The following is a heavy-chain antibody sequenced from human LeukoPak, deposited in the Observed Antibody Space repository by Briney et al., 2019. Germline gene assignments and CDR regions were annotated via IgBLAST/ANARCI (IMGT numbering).Heavy chain of an antibody. CDR1: GGSISSYY. CDR2: IYYSGST. J-gene: IGHJ6*03. Sequence: PSETLSLTCTVSGGSISSYYWSWIRQPPGKGLEWIGYIYYSGSTNYNPSLKSRVTISVDTSKNQFSLKLSSVTAADTAVYYCARVLVGATTGYYYYYMDVWGKGTTVTISS. V-gene: IGHV4-59*01. D-gene: IGHD1-26*01. CDR3: ARVLVGATTGYYYYYMDV.